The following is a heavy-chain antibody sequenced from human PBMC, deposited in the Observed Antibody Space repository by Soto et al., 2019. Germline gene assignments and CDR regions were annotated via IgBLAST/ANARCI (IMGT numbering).Heavy chain of an antibody. J-gene: IGHJ4*02. D-gene: IGHD1-26*01. CDR1: GGSISSSSYY. V-gene: IGHV4-39*01. Sequence: SETLSLTCAVSGGSISSSSYYWGWIRQPPGKGLEWIGSIYYSGSTYYNPSLKSRVTISVDTSKNQFSLKLSSVTAADTAVYYCARPSGSYLYYFDYWGQGTLVTVSS. CDR2: IYYSGST. CDR3: ARPSGSYLYYFDY.